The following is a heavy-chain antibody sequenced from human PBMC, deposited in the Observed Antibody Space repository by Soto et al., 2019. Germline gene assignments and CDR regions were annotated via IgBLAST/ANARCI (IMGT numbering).Heavy chain of an antibody. Sequence: PGGSLRLSFTASGFKTRFFSMSWVRQTPGKGLEWVAALSRSGGATYYADSVRGRFTISRDASKDTLFLQMSNLRAEDTALYYCSKGEMSTIRNSFDPWGQGTLVTVSS. J-gene: IGHJ5*02. CDR1: GFKTRFFS. V-gene: IGHV3-23*01. D-gene: IGHD1-7*01. CDR2: LSRSGGAT. CDR3: SKGEMSTIRNSFDP.